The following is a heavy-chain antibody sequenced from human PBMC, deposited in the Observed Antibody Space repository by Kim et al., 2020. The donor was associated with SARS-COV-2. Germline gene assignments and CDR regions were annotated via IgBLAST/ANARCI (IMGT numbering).Heavy chain of an antibody. Sequence: SGPTLVNPTQTLTLTCTFSGFSLSTSGVGVGWIRQPPGKALEWLALIYWDDNNRYSPSLRSRLTITKDTSKNQVVLTMTNMDPVDTATYYCAHTWSYPPRAYFDYWGQGTLVTVSS. CDR3: AHTWSYPPRAYFDY. CDR2: IYWDDNN. D-gene: IGHD1-26*01. J-gene: IGHJ4*02. V-gene: IGHV2-5*02. CDR1: GFSLSTSGVG.